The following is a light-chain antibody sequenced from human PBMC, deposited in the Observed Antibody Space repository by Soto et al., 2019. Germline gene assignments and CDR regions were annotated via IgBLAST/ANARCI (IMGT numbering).Light chain of an antibody. V-gene: IGLV2-14*01. Sequence: QSVLTQPASVSGSPGQSITISCTGTNSDVGGYNYVSWYQQHPGKAPKLMIYEVTNRPSGISNRFSGSKSGNTASLTISGVQAEDEADYYCSSYTGTTTHVLFGGGTKLTVL. CDR3: SSYTGTTTHVL. CDR1: NSDVGGYNY. J-gene: IGLJ2*01. CDR2: EVT.